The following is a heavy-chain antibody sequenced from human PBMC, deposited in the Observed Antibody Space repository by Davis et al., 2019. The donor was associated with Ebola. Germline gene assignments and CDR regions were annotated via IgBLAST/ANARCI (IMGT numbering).Heavy chain of an antibody. J-gene: IGHJ6*02. D-gene: IGHD1-14*01. CDR2: IDPSDSYT. CDR1: GYSFTNYW. Sequence: GESLKISCKGSGYSFTNYWISWVRQMPGKGLEWMGRIDPSDSYTNYSPSFQGHVTISADKSISTAYLQWSSLKASDTAMYYCAGHRYYYYGMDVWGQGTTVTVSS. CDR3: AGHRYYYYGMDV. V-gene: IGHV5-10-1*01.